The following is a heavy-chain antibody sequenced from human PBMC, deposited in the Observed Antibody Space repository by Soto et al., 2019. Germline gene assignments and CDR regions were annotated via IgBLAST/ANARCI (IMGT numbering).Heavy chain of an antibody. Sequence: ASVKVSCKASGYTFTSSGISWVRQTPEQGLEWMGWISAYNGNTNYAQKLQGRVTMTTDTSTSTAYMELRSLRSDDTAVYYCASQGNWNYRVFGYYYYGMDVWGQGTTVTVSS. V-gene: IGHV1-18*04. CDR1: GYTFTSSG. CDR3: ASQGNWNYRVFGYYYYGMDV. J-gene: IGHJ6*02. CDR2: ISAYNGNT. D-gene: IGHD1-7*01.